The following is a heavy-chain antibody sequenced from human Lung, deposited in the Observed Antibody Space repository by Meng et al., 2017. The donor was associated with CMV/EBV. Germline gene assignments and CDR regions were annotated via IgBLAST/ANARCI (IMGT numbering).Heavy chain of an antibody. J-gene: IGHJ5*02. Sequence: SETLSLXCAVYGGSFSGYYWSWIRQPPGKGLEWIGEINHSGSTNYNPSLKSRVTISVDTSKNQFSLKLSSVSAADTAVYYCARGRRGGFLEWLLSGNWFDPWXHGTLVTVSS. V-gene: IGHV4-34*01. CDR3: ARGRRGGFLEWLLSGNWFDP. CDR2: INHSGST. CDR1: GGSFSGYY. D-gene: IGHD3-3*01.